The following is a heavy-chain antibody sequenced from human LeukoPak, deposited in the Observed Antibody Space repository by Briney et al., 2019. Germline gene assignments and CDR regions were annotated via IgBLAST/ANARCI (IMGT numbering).Heavy chain of an antibody. CDR1: GGSISSYY. V-gene: IGHV4-59*13. CDR2: IHYTGST. J-gene: IGHJ5*02. D-gene: IGHD3-10*01. CDR3: ARGGYYGSGNDFRFDP. Sequence: SETLSLTCTVSGGSISSYYWSWIRQPPGKGLECIGYIHYTGSTNYNPSLKRRVTISVDTSKNQFSLKLNSVTAADTAVYYCARGGYYGSGNDFRFDPWGQGTLVTVSS.